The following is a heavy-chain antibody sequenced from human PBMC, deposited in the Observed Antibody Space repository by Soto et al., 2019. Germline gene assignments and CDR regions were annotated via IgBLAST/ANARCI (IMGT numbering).Heavy chain of an antibody. D-gene: IGHD2-15*01. Sequence: SETLSLTCAVYGGSFSGYCWSWIRQPPGKGLEWIGEINHSGSTNYNPSLKSRVTISVDTSKNQFSLKLSSVTAADTAVYYCANLRGDCSGGSCYSGDFDYWGQGTLVTVSS. CDR3: ANLRGDCSGGSCYSGDFDY. J-gene: IGHJ4*02. CDR1: GGSFSGYC. CDR2: INHSGST. V-gene: IGHV4-34*01.